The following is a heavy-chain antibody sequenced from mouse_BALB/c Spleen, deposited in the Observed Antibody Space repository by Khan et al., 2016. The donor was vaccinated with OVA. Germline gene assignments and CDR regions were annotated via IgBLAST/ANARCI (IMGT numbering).Heavy chain of an antibody. V-gene: IGHV3-2*02. CDR3: ARGKYYEYYFDY. J-gene: IGHJ2*01. D-gene: IGHD1-1*01. CDR2: ISYSGVT. CDR1: GYSITSGYA. Sequence: EVQLQESGPGLVKPSQSLSLTCTVTGYSITSGYAWNWIRQFPGNKLEWMGYISYSGVTSYTPSLKSRISINRDTSKNQLFLQLNSVTTEDTATYYWARGKYYEYYFDYWGQGTTLTVS.